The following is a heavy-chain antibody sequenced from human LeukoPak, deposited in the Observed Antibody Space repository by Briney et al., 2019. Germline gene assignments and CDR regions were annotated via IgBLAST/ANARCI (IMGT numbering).Heavy chain of an antibody. CDR3: ARGDGVAGYDY. J-gene: IGHJ4*02. CDR2: IYHSGST. V-gene: IGHV4-4*02. Sequence: SETLSLTCAVSGGSISSSNWWSWVRQPPGKGLEWIGEIYHSGSTNYNPSLKSRVTISVDKSENQFSLKLSSVTAADTAVYYCARGDGVAGYDYWGQGTLVTVSS. CDR1: GGSISSSNW. D-gene: IGHD6-19*01.